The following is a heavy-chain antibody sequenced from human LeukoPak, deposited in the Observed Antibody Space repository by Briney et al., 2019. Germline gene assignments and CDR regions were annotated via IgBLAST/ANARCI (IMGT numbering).Heavy chain of an antibody. Sequence: SETLSLTCTVSGGSISSGGYYWSWIRQPPGKGLEWIGYIYHSGSTYYNPSLKSRVTISVDRPKNQFSLKLSSVTAADTAVYYCASGDITHFFDIWGQGTMVTVSS. D-gene: IGHD2-15*01. J-gene: IGHJ3*02. CDR1: GGSISSGGYY. CDR2: IYHSGST. V-gene: IGHV4-30-2*01. CDR3: ASGDITHFFDI.